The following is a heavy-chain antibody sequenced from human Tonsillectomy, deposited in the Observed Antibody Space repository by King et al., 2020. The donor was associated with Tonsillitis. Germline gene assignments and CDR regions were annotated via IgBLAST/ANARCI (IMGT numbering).Heavy chain of an antibody. CDR3: ARIKLGAPAQDGFDV. V-gene: IGHV3-7*01. Sequence: DVQLVESGGGLVQPGGSLRLSCAASGFTISNYWMSWVRQAPGKGLEWVANIRQDGNSKYYVDSVKGRFTISRDNAKNSLYLQTNSLRVEDTAVYFCARIKLGAPAQDGFDVWGLGTLVTVSS. CDR1: GFTISNYW. J-gene: IGHJ3*01. CDR2: IRQDGNSK. D-gene: IGHD3-16*01.